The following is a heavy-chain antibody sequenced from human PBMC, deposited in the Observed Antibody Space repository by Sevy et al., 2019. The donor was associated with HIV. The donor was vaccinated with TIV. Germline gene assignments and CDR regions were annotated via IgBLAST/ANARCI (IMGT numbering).Heavy chain of an antibody. CDR3: AGTEAAYKYGSAFDI. CDR1: GFTFSNYA. V-gene: IGHV3-64*02. Sequence: QLGGSLRLSCAASGFTFSNYAMHWVRQTPGKGLEYLSAISSSGGSTYYVDSVKGRFTISRDNSKNTLYLQMGSLRAEDMAVYYCAGTEAAYKYGSAFDIWGQGTMVTVSS. CDR2: ISSSGGST. J-gene: IGHJ3*02. D-gene: IGHD3-10*01.